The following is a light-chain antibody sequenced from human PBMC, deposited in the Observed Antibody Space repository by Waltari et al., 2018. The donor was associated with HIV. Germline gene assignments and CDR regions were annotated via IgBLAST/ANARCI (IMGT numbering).Light chain of an antibody. CDR1: ISTIGRQH. Sequence: QYVLTQPTAASGTPGQRVTLSCSGSISTIGRQHAYWYQHVPGTAPNLLMYRNDQRPSGVPDRFSGSKAGTSASLAISGRRSEDEADYYCVVWDDSLSGVVFGGGTKLTVL. CDR3: VVWDDSLSGVV. CDR2: RND. V-gene: IGLV1-47*01. J-gene: IGLJ2*01.